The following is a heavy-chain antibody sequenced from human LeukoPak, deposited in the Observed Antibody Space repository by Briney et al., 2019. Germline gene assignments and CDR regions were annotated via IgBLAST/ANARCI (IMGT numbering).Heavy chain of an antibody. Sequence: PGGSLRLSCAASGFTFSSYAMHWVRQAPGKGLEWVAVISFDGTNKYYADSVKGRFTISRDNSKNTLYLQMNSLRAEDTAVYYCARDNLHDYVWGSYRRYNWFDPWGQGTLVTVSS. V-gene: IGHV3-30*04. CDR3: ARDNLHDYVWGSYRRYNWFDP. CDR2: ISFDGTNK. CDR1: GFTFSSYA. D-gene: IGHD3-16*02. J-gene: IGHJ5*02.